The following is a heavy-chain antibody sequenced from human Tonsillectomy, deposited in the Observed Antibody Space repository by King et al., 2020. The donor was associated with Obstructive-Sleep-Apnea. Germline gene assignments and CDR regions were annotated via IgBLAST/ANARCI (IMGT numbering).Heavy chain of an antibody. CDR2: IWDDGSNK. D-gene: IGHD4-23*01. Sequence: VQLVESGGGVVQPGRSLRLSCAASGFTFSNYGIHWVRQAPGKGLEWVAVIWDDGSNKYYADSVKGRFTISRDNSKNTLYLQMNSLRAEDTAMYYCAKGRTTVVTPGAFDIWGQGTMVTVSS. J-gene: IGHJ3*02. CDR3: AKGRTTVVTPGAFDI. V-gene: IGHV3-33*06. CDR1: GFTFSNYG.